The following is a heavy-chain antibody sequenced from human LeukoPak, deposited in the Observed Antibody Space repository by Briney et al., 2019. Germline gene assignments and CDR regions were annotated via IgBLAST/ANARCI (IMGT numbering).Heavy chain of an antibody. CDR1: GFTFSNAC. V-gene: IGHV3-15*01. CDR2: IKSKTDAEET. Sequence: GGSLTLSCAAYGFTFSNACLSWVRQAPGKGLEWVGHIKSKTDAEETDYAAPVNGRFTISKDASKNTLYLQMTSLKTEDTAVYYCIYEIRNYYYYGMDVWGQGTTVTVSS. J-gene: IGHJ6*02. CDR3: IYEIRNYYYYGMDV. D-gene: IGHD5/OR15-5a*01.